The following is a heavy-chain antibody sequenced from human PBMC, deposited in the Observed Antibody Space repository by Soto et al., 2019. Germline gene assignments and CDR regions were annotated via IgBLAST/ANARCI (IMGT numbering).Heavy chain of an antibody. CDR3: AKHRGVATISYYYYGMDV. Sequence: EVQLLESGGGLVQPGGFLRLSCAASGFTFSSYAMSWVRQAPGKGLEWVSAISGSGGSTYYADSVKGRFTISRDNSKNTLYLQMNSLRAEDTAVYYCAKHRGVATISYYYYGMDVWGQGTTVTVSS. V-gene: IGHV3-23*01. CDR2: ISGSGGST. J-gene: IGHJ6*02. D-gene: IGHD5-12*01. CDR1: GFTFSSYA.